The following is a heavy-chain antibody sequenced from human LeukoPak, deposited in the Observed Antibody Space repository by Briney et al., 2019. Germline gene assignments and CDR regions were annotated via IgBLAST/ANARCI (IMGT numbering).Heavy chain of an antibody. CDR1: GGSFSGYY. J-gene: IGHJ4*02. CDR2: INHSGST. V-gene: IGHV4-34*01. D-gene: IGHD3-9*01. Sequence: SETLSLTCAVYGGSFSGYYWSWIRQPPGKGLEWIGEINHSGSTNYNPSLKSRVTISVDTSKNQFSLKLSSVTAADTAVYYRARGRRNGGYYNLYYFDYWGQGTLVTVSS. CDR3: ARGRRNGGYYNLYYFDY.